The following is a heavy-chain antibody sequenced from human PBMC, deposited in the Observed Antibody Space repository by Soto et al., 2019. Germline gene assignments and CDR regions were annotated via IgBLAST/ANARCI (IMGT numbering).Heavy chain of an antibody. D-gene: IGHD6-6*01. V-gene: IGHV1-69*13. Sequence: SVKVSCKASGGTFSSYAISWVRQAPGQGLEWMGGIIPIFGTANYAQKFQGRIAITADESTSTAYMELSSLRSEDTAVYYCARVSIAARYFDYWGQGTLVTVSS. CDR3: ARVSIAARYFDY. CDR1: GGTFSSYA. J-gene: IGHJ4*02. CDR2: IIPIFGTA.